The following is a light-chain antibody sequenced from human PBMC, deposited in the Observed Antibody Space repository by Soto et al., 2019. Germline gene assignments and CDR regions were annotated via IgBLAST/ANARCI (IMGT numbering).Light chain of an antibody. CDR3: SSYTTSRTLNVV. Sequence: QSVLTQPPSASGSPGQSVTISCTGTSSAVAGYNYVSWYQQHPGKAPKLMIYEVNKRPSGVPDRFSGSKSGTTASLTVSGLQAEDEADYYCSSYTTSRTLNVVFGGGTKVTVL. CDR2: EVN. V-gene: IGLV2-8*01. J-gene: IGLJ2*01. CDR1: SSAVAGYNY.